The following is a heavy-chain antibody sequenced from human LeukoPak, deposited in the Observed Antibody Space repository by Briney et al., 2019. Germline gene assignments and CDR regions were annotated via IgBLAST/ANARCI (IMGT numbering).Heavy chain of an antibody. J-gene: IGHJ3*02. D-gene: IGHD2-21*02. CDR1: GYTFTSYD. V-gene: IGHV1-8*01. CDR2: MSPNSDNR. Sequence: GASVKVSCKASGYTFTSYDINWVRQATGQGLEWMGWMSPNSDNRGYEQNFQGRVTMTMDTSISTAYMERSSLRSEDTAVYYCAAIMVVTAGVAFNIWGQGTMVTVSS. CDR3: AAIMVVTAGVAFNI.